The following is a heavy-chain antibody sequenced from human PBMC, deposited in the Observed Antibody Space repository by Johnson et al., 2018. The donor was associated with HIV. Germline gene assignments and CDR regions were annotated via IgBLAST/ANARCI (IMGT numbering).Heavy chain of an antibody. Sequence: VQLVESGGGLVQPGGSLRLSCAASGFTFSSYAMSWVRQAPGKGLEWVSAISGSGGSTYSADSVKVRFTISRDSSKTTLYLQMNSLRAEDTAVYYCARADSSSSPWMGLDIWGQGTMVTVSS. CDR2: ISGSGGST. J-gene: IGHJ3*02. CDR1: GFTFSSYA. CDR3: ARADSSSSPWMGLDI. D-gene: IGHD6-13*01. V-gene: IGHV3-23*04.